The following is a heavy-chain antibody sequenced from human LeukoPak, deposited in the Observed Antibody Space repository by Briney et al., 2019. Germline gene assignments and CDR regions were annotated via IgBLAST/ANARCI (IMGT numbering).Heavy chain of an antibody. CDR1: GFTFSDYY. D-gene: IGHD2-2*01. Sequence: GGSLRLSCAASGFTFSDYYMNWARQAPGKGLEWVSSISSSSTIYYADSVKGRFTISRDNAKNSLYLQMNSLRAEDTAVYYCARAADIVVVPAAMQWYFQHWGQGTLVTVSS. J-gene: IGHJ1*01. V-gene: IGHV3-69-1*01. CDR3: ARAADIVVVPAAMQWYFQH. CDR2: ISSSSTI.